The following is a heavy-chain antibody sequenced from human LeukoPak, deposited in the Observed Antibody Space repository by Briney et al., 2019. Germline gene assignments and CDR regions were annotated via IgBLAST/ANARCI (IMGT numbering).Heavy chain of an antibody. D-gene: IGHD5/OR15-5a*01. CDR1: GFTFSDYG. CDR2: ISYDGSKK. CDR3: ARGPSVARAWLDP. J-gene: IGHJ5*02. Sequence: GGSLTLSCAASGFTFSDYGMHWVRQAPGKGLEWVTVISYDGSKKYYGNSVKGRFTVSRDNSKNTLLLEMNSLRVEDTAVYYCARGPSVARAWLDPWGQGTLVTVSS. V-gene: IGHV3-30*03.